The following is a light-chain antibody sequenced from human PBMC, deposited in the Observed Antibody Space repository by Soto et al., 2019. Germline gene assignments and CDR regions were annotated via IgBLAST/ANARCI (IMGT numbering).Light chain of an antibody. CDR3: QKYNSAPLT. Sequence: DIQMTQSPSSVSASLGDRVTITCRASQGIGVYLAWFQQKPGNVPKLLIYAASTLQSGVPSRFSGSGSGTEYTLTISSLQPEDVATYYCQKYNSAPLTFGGGTKVEIK. J-gene: IGKJ4*01. CDR2: AAS. V-gene: IGKV1-27*01. CDR1: QGIGVY.